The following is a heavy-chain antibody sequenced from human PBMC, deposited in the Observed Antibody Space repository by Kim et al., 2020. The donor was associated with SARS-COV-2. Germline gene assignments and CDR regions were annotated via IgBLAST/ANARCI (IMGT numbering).Heavy chain of an antibody. CDR2: IWYDGSNK. J-gene: IGHJ3*02. Sequence: GGSLRLSCAASGFTFSSYGMHWVRQAPGKGLEWVAVIWYDGSNKYYADSVKGRFTISRDNSKNTLYLQMNSLRAEDTAVYYCARDSPALWFGTNDAFDIWGQGTMVTVSS. D-gene: IGHD3-10*01. CDR1: GFTFSSYG. V-gene: IGHV3-33*01. CDR3: ARDSPALWFGTNDAFDI.